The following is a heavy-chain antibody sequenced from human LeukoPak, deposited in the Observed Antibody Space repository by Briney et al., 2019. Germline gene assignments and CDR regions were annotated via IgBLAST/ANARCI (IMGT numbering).Heavy chain of an antibody. CDR2: IYYSGST. CDR1: GGSISSYY. D-gene: IGHD5-18*01. V-gene: IGHV4-59*01. J-gene: IGHJ5*01. Sequence: SETLSLTFTVSGGSISSYYWSWIRQPPGKGLEWIGYIYYSGSTNYNPSLKSRVTISVDTSKNQFSLKLTSVTAADTAVYYCAKTAMDTPMLNRRINWFDTWGHGTLVTVSS. CDR3: AKTAMDTPMLNRRINWFDT.